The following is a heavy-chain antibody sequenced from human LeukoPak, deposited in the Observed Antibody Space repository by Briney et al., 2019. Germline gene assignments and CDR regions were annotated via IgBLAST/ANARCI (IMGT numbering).Heavy chain of an antibody. CDR2: INTNTGKP. CDR3: ALTSKWNDDGGVCFDY. CDR1: GYSFTRYG. V-gene: IGHV7-4-1*02. D-gene: IGHD1-20*01. J-gene: IGHJ4*02. Sequence: GASVKVSCKASGYSFTRYGVNWVRQAPGQGLEWMGWINTNTGKPTYDQGFTGRFVFSLDTSVSTAHLQISSLKAEDTAVYCCALTSKWNDDGGVCFDYWGQGTLVTVSS.